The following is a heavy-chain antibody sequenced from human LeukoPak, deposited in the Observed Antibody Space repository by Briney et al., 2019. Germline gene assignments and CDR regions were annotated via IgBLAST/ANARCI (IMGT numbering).Heavy chain of an antibody. J-gene: IGHJ3*02. CDR3: AKEEALLGDAFDI. Sequence: GGSLTLSCAASGFTLDDYAMLGLRQAPARGLEWVSGISWNSGSIGYADSVKGRFTISRDNAKNSLYLQMNSLRAEDMAVYYCAKEEALLGDAFDIWGQGTMVTVSS. CDR1: GFTLDDYA. D-gene: IGHD3-10*01. V-gene: IGHV3-9*03. CDR2: ISWNSGSI.